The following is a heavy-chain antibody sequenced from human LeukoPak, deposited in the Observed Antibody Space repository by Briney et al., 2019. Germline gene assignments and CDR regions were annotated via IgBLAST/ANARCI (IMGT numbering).Heavy chain of an antibody. D-gene: IGHD3-22*01. Sequence: GGSLRLSCAASGFTFSSYAMSWVRQAPGKGLGWVSTFSGTSSTSYADAVKGRVTISRDNSKNTLYLQMNSLRAEDTAVYYCARDSDYYDSSGYYGTFDYWGQGTLVTVSS. CDR1: GFTFSSYA. J-gene: IGHJ4*02. CDR3: ARDSDYYDSSGYYGTFDY. CDR2: FSGTSST. V-gene: IGHV3-23*01.